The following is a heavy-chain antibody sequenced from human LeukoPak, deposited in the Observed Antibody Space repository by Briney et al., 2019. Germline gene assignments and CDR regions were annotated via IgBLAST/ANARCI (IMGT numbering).Heavy chain of an antibody. CDR3: ARLGIVVAGKEDY. J-gene: IGHJ4*02. D-gene: IGHD6-19*01. Sequence: SETLSLTCAVYGGSFSGYYWSWIRQPPGKGLEWIGEINHSGSTNYNPSLKSRVTISVDTSKNQFSLKLSSVTAADTAVYYCARLGIVVAGKEDYWGQGTLVTVSS. CDR1: GGSFSGYY. CDR2: INHSGST. V-gene: IGHV4-34*01.